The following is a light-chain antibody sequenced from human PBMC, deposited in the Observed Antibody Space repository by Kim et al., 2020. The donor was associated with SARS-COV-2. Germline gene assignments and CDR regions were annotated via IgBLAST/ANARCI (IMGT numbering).Light chain of an antibody. V-gene: IGLV1-40*01. CDR1: SSNIGTGYD. Sequence: QSVLTQPPSVSGAPGQRVTISCTGSSSNIGTGYDVHWYQQLPGTAPKLLIYVDSNRPSGVPERFSGSKSGTSASLAITGLQAEDEADYYCQSYDSSLSGWVFGGGTQLTVL. J-gene: IGLJ3*02. CDR3: QSYDSSLSGWV. CDR2: VDS.